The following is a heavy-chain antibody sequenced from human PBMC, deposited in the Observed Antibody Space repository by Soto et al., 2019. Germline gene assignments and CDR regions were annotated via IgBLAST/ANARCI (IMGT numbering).Heavy chain of an antibody. CDR3: AKGDWDYIAGHFDY. CDR1: GFTFTSCA. D-gene: IGHD1-7*01. J-gene: IGHJ4*02. V-gene: IGHV3-23*01. CDR2: ISGTAGNT. Sequence: WGSLRLSCAASGFTFTSCAMSWVRQAPGKGLEWVSAISGTAGNTHHADSVKGRFTISRDISKNTLYLQMNSLRAEDTAVYYCAKGDWDYIAGHFDYWGQGTLVTVSS.